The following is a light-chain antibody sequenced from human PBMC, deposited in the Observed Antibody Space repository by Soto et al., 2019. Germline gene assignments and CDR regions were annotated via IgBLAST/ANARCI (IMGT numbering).Light chain of an antibody. CDR1: SSDVGGYNY. J-gene: IGLJ1*01. CDR3: CSYAARYTFYV. CDR2: DVN. V-gene: IGLV2-11*01. Sequence: QSVLTQPASVSGSPGQSITISCTGTSSDVGGYNYVSWYQQHPGKAPKLIIYDVNKRPSGVPDRFSGSKSGNTASLTISGLQAEDEADYYCCSYAARYTFYVFGTGTKVTVL.